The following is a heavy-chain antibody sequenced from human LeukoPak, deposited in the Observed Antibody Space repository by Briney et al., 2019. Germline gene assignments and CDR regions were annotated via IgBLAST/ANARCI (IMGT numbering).Heavy chain of an antibody. V-gene: IGHV4-30-4*01. CDR3: ARGPGDYDILTQPGAFDI. D-gene: IGHD3-9*01. CDR1: GGSISSGDYY. J-gene: IGHJ3*02. Sequence: SETLSLTCTVSGGSISSGDYYWSWIRQPPGKGLEWIGYIYYSGSTYYNPSLKSRVTISVDTSKNQFSLKLSSVTAADTAVYYCARGPGDYDILTQPGAFDIWGQGTMVTVSS. CDR2: IYYSGST.